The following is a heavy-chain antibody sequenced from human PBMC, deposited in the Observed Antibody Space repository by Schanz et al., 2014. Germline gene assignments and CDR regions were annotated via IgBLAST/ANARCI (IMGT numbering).Heavy chain of an antibody. Sequence: QVQLRESGPGLVKPSKTLSLTCTVSGGSISNGGYSWSWIRQPPGKGLEWIGYIYYSGSTYYNPSLKSRVTMSVDTSKNQFSLRLRSVTAVDTAVYYCASKGLTTDAFDIWGQGTMVTVSS. J-gene: IGHJ3*02. CDR1: GGSISNGGYS. D-gene: IGHD2-8*01. CDR2: IYYSGST. CDR3: ASKGLTTDAFDI. V-gene: IGHV4-30-4*07.